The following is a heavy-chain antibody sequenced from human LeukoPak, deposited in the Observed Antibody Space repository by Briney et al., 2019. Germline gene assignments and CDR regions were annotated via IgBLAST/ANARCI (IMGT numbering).Heavy chain of an antibody. CDR2: ISAYNGNT. V-gene: IGHV1-18*01. J-gene: IGHJ5*02. D-gene: IGHD3-22*01. Sequence: ASVKVSCKASGYTFTSYGISWVRQAPGQGLEWMGWISAYNGNTNYAQKLQGRVTMTTDTSTSTAYMELRSLRSDDTAVYYCARDSLGYYDSSGYYGFGPWGQGTLVTVSS. CDR1: GYTFTSYG. CDR3: ARDSLGYYDSSGYYGFGP.